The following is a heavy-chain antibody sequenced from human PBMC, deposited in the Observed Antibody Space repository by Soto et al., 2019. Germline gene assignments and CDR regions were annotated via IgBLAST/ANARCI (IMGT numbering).Heavy chain of an antibody. V-gene: IGHV3-30*03. Sequence: GGSLRLSCAASGFTFSSYGMHWVRQAPGKGLEWVAVISYDGSNKYYADSVKGRFTISRDNAKNALYLQMNSLRAEDTAVYSYARVRGGSCSGVTCYGAFDIWGQGTMVTVSS. CDR3: ARVRGGSCSGVTCYGAFDI. D-gene: IGHD2-15*01. CDR1: GFTFSSYG. J-gene: IGHJ3*02. CDR2: ISYDGSNK.